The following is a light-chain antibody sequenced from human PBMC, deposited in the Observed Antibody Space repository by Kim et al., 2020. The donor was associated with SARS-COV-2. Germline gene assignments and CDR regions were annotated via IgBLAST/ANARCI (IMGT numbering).Light chain of an antibody. V-gene: IGLV4-60*03. J-gene: IGLJ2*01. Sequence: QLVLTQSSSASASLGSSVKLTCTLSSGHSTYMIAWHQQQPGKAPRYLMSLQDSGSYDKGSGVSDCFSGSSSGADRYLTISNLQSEDEAEYYCQTWDSYVVFGGGTQLTVL. CDR3: QTWDSYVV. CDR1: SGHSTYM. CDR2: LQDSGSY.